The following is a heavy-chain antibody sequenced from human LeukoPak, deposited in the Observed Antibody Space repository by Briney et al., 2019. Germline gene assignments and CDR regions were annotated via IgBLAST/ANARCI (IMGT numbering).Heavy chain of an antibody. CDR1: GFTFDDYA. CDR3: AKDSYYYDSSGYYGQDAFDI. CDR2: ISWNSGSI. J-gene: IGHJ3*02. D-gene: IGHD3-22*01. Sequence: PGGSLRLSCAASGFTFDDYAMHWVRQAPGKGLEWVSGISWNSGSIGYADSVKGRFTISRDNAKNSLYLQMNSLRAEDTALYYCAKDSYYYDSSGYYGQDAFDIWGQGTMVTVSS. V-gene: IGHV3-9*01.